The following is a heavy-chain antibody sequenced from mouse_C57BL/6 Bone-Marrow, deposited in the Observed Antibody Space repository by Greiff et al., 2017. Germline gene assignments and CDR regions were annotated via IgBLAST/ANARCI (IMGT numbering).Heavy chain of an antibody. V-gene: IGHV5-6*01. CDR1: GFTFSSYG. Sequence: EVQGVESGGDLVKPGGSLKLPCAASGFTFSSYGMSWVRQTPDKLLEWVATISSGGSYTYYPDSVKGRFTISRDNAKNTLYLQMSSLKSEDTAMYYCGRQIAPGYFDVWGTGTTVTVSS. J-gene: IGHJ1*03. CDR3: GRQIAPGYFDV. CDR2: ISSGGSYT.